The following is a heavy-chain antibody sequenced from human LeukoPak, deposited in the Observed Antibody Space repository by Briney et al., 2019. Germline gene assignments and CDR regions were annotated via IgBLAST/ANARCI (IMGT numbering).Heavy chain of an antibody. D-gene: IGHD3-10*01. J-gene: IGHJ5*02. V-gene: IGHV3-13*01. CDR1: GFTFSSYD. CDR3: ARGMSHGVRGVIFWFDH. Sequence: GGSLRLSCAASGFTFSSYDMHWVRHATGKGLEWVSAIGTAGDTYYPGSVKGRFTISRENAKNSLYLQMNSLRAGDTAVYYCARGMSHGVRGVIFWFDHWGQGTLVTVSS. CDR2: IGTAGDT.